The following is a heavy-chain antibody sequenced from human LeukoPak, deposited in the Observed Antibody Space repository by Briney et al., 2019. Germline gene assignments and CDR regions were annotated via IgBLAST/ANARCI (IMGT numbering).Heavy chain of an antibody. CDR3: ARGLRDEERHYGYYYMDV. D-gene: IGHD3-22*01. V-gene: IGHV4-4*09. J-gene: IGHJ6*03. Sequence: KASETLSLTCTVSGDSVSGYYGSWIRQPPGKGLEWIGYFYTSANTNYNPSLKSRVTMSVDTSKNQFSLKLSSVTAADTAVYYCARGLRDEERHYGYYYMDVWGKGTTVTVSS. CDR1: GDSVSGYY. CDR2: FYTSANT.